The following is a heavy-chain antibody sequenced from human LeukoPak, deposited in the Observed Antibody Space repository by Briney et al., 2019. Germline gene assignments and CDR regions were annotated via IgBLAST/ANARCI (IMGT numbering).Heavy chain of an antibody. CDR3: ARAGLSIAARPISWFDP. Sequence: ASVKVSCKASGYTFTSYDINWVRQATGQGLEWMGWMNPNSGNTGYAQKFQGRATMTRNTSISTAYMELSSLRSEDTAVYYCARAGLSIAARPISWFDPWGQGTLVTVSS. CDR1: GYTFTSYD. CDR2: MNPNSGNT. J-gene: IGHJ5*02. D-gene: IGHD6-6*01. V-gene: IGHV1-8*01.